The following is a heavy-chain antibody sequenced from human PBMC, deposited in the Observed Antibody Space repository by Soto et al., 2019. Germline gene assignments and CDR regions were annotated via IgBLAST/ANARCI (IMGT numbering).Heavy chain of an antibody. CDR1: GFTFSSYG. CDR3: ARDWSRHGYSYGFPGY. D-gene: IGHD5-18*01. CDR2: ISYDGGNK. J-gene: IGHJ4*02. Sequence: GGSLRLSCAVSGFTFSSYGLHWVRQAPCKGLEWVAVISYDGGNKYYADSVKGRFTISRDNSKNTLYLQMNSLRAEDTAVYFCARDWSRHGYSYGFPGYWGQGALVTVSS. V-gene: IGHV3-30-3*01.